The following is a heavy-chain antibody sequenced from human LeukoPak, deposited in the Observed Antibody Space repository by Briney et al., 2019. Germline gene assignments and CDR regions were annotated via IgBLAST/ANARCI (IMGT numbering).Heavy chain of an antibody. CDR3: ARSLRGGDTAIN. D-gene: IGHD5-18*01. CDR1: GGTFSSYA. CDR2: IIPILGIA. Sequence: ASVKVSCKASGGTFSSYAISWVRQAPGQGLEWMGRIIPILGIANYAQKFQGRVTITADESTSTAYMELSSLRSEDTAVYYCARSLRGGDTAINWGQGTLVTVSS. V-gene: IGHV1-69*04. J-gene: IGHJ4*02.